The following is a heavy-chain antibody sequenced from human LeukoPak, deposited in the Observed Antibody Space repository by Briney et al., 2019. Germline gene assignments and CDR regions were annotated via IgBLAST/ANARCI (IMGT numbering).Heavy chain of an antibody. V-gene: IGHV3-33*01. Sequence: GGSLRLSCAASGFTFSSYGMYWVRRAPGKGLERVAVIWYDGSNKYYADSVKGRFTISRDNSKNTLYLQMNSLRAEDTAVYYCARDLCSSTSCYQGYYYGMDVWGQGTTVTVSS. CDR3: ARDLCSSTSCYQGYYYGMDV. CDR2: IWYDGSNK. CDR1: GFTFSSYG. J-gene: IGHJ6*02. D-gene: IGHD2-2*01.